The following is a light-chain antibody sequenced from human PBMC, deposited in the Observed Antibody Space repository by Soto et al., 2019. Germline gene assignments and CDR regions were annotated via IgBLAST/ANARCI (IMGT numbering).Light chain of an antibody. Sequence: QSALTQPPSASGSPGQSVTISCTGTSSDVGGYNYVSWYQQHPGKAPKVMIYDVNKRPSGVPDRFSGSKSGNTASLTVSGLQAEDEADYYCSSYAGSNLWVFGGGTKLTVL. V-gene: IGLV2-8*01. CDR2: DVN. CDR3: SSYAGSNLWV. J-gene: IGLJ3*02. CDR1: SSDVGGYNY.